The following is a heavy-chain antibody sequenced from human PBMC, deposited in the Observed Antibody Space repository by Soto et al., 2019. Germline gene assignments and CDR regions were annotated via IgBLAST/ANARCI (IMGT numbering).Heavy chain of an antibody. V-gene: IGHV4-34*01. J-gene: IGHJ6*02. D-gene: IGHD3-3*01. CDR3: AGGFGDFRSGYYKYYYYYGMDV. CDR2: INHSGST. CDR1: GGSFSGYY. Sequence: PSETLSLTCAVYGGSFSGYYWSWIRQPPGKGLEWIGEINHSGSTNYNPSLRSRVTISVDTSKNQFSLKLSSVTAADTAVYYCAGGFGDFRSGYYKYYYYYGMDVWGQGTTVTVSS.